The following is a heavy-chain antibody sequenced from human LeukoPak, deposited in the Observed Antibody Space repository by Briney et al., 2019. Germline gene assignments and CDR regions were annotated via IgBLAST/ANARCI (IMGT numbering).Heavy chain of an antibody. CDR1: GDSISSYY. Sequence: SETLSLTCSVSGDSISSYYWSWIRQPPGKGLEWIAYIHYSGSTNYNSSLKSRVTISVDTSKNQVSLKLNSVTAADTAVYYCARVEEGYGSGRRENYYFYYMDVWGKGTTVTISS. D-gene: IGHD3-10*01. V-gene: IGHV4-59*01. J-gene: IGHJ6*03. CDR2: IHYSGST. CDR3: ARVEEGYGSGRRENYYFYYMDV.